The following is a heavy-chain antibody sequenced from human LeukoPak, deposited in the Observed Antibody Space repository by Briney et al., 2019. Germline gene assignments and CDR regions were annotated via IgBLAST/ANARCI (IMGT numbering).Heavy chain of an antibody. CDR2: IRYDGSNK. Sequence: PGGSLRLSCAASGFTFSSYGMHWVRQAPGKGLEWVAFIRYDGSNKYYADSVKGRFTISRDNSKNTLYLQMNSLRAEDTAVYYCASRRDGYNLVTDYWGQGTLVTVSS. D-gene: IGHD5-24*01. J-gene: IGHJ4*02. CDR1: GFTFSSYG. CDR3: ASRRDGYNLVTDY. V-gene: IGHV3-30*02.